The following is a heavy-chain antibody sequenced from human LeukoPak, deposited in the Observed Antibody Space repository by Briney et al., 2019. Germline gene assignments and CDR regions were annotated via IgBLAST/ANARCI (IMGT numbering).Heavy chain of an antibody. Sequence: GGSLRLSCAASGFTFGTYWMHWVRQAPGKGLVWVSRINSDGRSTNYADSVKGRFTISRDNAKNTLYLQMNSLTAEDTAVYYCARGDYYDSSGYYCWGQGTLVTVSS. CDR1: GFTFGTYW. J-gene: IGHJ4*02. CDR3: ARGDYYDSSGYYC. D-gene: IGHD3-22*01. CDR2: INSDGRST. V-gene: IGHV3-74*01.